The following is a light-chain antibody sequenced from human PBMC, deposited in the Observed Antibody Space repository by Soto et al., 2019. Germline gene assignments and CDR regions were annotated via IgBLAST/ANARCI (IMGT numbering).Light chain of an antibody. CDR2: GAS. Sequence: EIVMTQSPATLSVSPGERATLSCRASQSVSSNLAWYQQKPGQAPRLLIYGASSRATGIPDRFSGSGSGTDFTLTINRLEPEDFAVYYCQQRSDWPWTFGQGTKVDIK. J-gene: IGKJ1*01. CDR1: QSVSSN. V-gene: IGKV3D-20*02. CDR3: QQRSDWPWT.